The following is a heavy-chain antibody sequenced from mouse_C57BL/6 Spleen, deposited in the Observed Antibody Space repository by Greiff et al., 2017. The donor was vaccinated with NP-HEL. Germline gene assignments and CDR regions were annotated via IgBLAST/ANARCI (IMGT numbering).Heavy chain of an antibody. D-gene: IGHD2-2*01. J-gene: IGHJ3*01. CDR3: ARPIYYGYDGGFAY. Sequence: VQLQESGAELVMPGASVKLSCKASGYTFTSYWMHWVKQRPGQGLEWIGEIDPSDSYTNYNQKFKGKSTLTVDKSSSTAYMQLSSLTSEDSAVYYCARPIYYGYDGGFAYWGQGTLVTVSA. CDR1: GYTFTSYW. V-gene: IGHV1-69*01. CDR2: IDPSDSYT.